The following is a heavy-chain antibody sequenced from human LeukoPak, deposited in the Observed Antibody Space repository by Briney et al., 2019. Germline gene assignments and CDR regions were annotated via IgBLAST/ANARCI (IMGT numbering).Heavy chain of an antibody. J-gene: IGHJ4*02. Sequence: GASVKVSCTASGYTFTSNYIHWVRQAPRQGLGWMGMIYPRDGSTSYAQKFQGRVTVTRDTSTSTVHMELSGLRSEDTAVYYCARDQEGFDYWGQGTLVTVSS. CDR2: IYPRDGST. V-gene: IGHV1-46*01. CDR3: ARDQEGFDY. CDR1: GYTFTSNY.